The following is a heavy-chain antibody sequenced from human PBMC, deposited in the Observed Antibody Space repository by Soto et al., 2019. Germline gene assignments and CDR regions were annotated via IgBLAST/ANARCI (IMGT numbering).Heavy chain of an antibody. D-gene: IGHD1-26*01. CDR2: IWYDGSNK. J-gene: IGHJ4*02. Sequence: GGSLRLSCAASGFTFSSYGMHWVRQAPGKGLEWVAVIWYDGSNKYYADSVKGRFTISRDNSKNTLYLQMNSLRAEDTAVYYCARDKERVGAGFDYWGQGTLVTVSS. CDR1: GFTFSSYG. CDR3: ARDKERVGAGFDY. V-gene: IGHV3-33*01.